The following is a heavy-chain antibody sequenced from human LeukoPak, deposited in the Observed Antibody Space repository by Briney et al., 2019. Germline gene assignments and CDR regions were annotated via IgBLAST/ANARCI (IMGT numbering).Heavy chain of an antibody. V-gene: IGHV1-18*01. CDR3: ARIMYDSSGQDWFDP. CDR1: GYTFTSYG. J-gene: IGHJ5*02. CDR2: ISAYNGNT. D-gene: IGHD3-22*01. Sequence: ASVKVSCKASGYTFTSYGISWVRQAPGQGLEWMGWISAYNGNTNYAQKLQGRVTMTTDTSTSTAYMELRSLRSDDTAVYYCARIMYDSSGQDWFDPWGQGTLVTVSS.